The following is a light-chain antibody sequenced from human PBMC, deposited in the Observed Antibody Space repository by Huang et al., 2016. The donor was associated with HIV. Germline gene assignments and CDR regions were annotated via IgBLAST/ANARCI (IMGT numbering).Light chain of an antibody. V-gene: IGKV4-1*01. J-gene: IGKJ1*01. CDR1: QSLLHTSKNKNF. CDR3: QQYFSTPRT. CDR2: WAS. Sequence: DIVMTQSPDSLTVSLGERATSNCKSSQSLLHTSKNKNFLSWFQQKPGQPPKLLMHWASTRESGVPDRFSGSGSGTDCTLTINGLQAEDVAVYYCQQYFSTPRTFGQGTRVEIK.